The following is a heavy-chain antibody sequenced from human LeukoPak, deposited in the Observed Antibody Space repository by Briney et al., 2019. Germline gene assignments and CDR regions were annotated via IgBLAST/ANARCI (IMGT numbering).Heavy chain of an antibody. D-gene: IGHD4-17*01. V-gene: IGHV4-30-4*01. Sequence: SETLSLTCTVPGGSVSSGDYYWNWIRQPPGKGLEWIGYIYYSGITYYNPSLKSRVTISIDMSKNELSVKLTSVTAADTAVYYCARAQLNDSGDYETWFDPWGQGTLVTVSS. J-gene: IGHJ5*02. CDR2: IYYSGIT. CDR3: ARAQLNDSGDYETWFDP. CDR1: GGSVSSGDYY.